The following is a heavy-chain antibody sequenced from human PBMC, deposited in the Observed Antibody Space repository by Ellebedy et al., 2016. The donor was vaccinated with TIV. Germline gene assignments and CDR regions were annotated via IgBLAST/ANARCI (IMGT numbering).Heavy chain of an antibody. J-gene: IGHJ3*02. CDR2: IYPGDSDT. CDR3: VSGRLGANAFDI. CDR1: GYRFTSYW. V-gene: IGHV5-51*01. D-gene: IGHD3-16*01. Sequence: GESLKISCKGSGYRFTSYWIGWVRQMPGKGLEWMGIIYPGDSDTRYSPSFQGQVTISADKSINTAYLQWSSLKASDTAINYCVSGRLGANAFDIWGPGTMVTVSS.